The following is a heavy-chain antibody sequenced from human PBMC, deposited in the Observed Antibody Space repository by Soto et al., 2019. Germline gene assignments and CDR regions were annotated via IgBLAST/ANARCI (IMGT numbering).Heavy chain of an antibody. CDR3: ARDYGDYRIDY. V-gene: IGHV3-33*08. CDR2: IWYDESNQ. CDR1: GFTFSSHA. Sequence: GGSLRLSCAVSGFTFSSHAMHWVRQPPGKGLEWVAVIWYDESNQYYGDSVKGRFTISRDNSKDTLYLQMNSLRAEDTAVYYCARDYGDYRIDYWGQGALVTVSS. J-gene: IGHJ4*02. D-gene: IGHD4-17*01.